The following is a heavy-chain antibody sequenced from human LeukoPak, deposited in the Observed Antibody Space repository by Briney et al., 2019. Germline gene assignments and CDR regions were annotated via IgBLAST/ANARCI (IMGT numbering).Heavy chain of an antibody. CDR2: ISSSGSVI. J-gene: IGHJ4*02. Sequence: GGSLSLSCAASGFTFSPYEMNWVRQAPGKGLEWVSYISSSGSVIHYADSVKGRFTISRDNAKSSLYLQMNSLRAEDTAVYYCARDLYYFGSGSFVPGLPDYWGQGTLVTVSS. V-gene: IGHV3-48*03. CDR3: ARDLYYFGSGSFVPGLPDY. D-gene: IGHD3-10*01. CDR1: GFTFSPYE.